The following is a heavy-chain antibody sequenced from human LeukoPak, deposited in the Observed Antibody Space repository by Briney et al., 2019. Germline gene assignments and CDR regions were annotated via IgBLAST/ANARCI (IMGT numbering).Heavy chain of an antibody. V-gene: IGHV4-59*11. CDR3: ARIYCSGGSCSFDP. Sequence: SETLSLTCNVSGESISSHYWSWTRQSPGKGLEWIGYITNSGTTKFNPSLKSRVTISRDTSKNQISLRLSSVTAADTAVYYCARIYCSGGSCSFDPWGQGTLVTVSS. CDR1: GESISSHY. J-gene: IGHJ5*02. D-gene: IGHD2-15*01. CDR2: ITNSGTT.